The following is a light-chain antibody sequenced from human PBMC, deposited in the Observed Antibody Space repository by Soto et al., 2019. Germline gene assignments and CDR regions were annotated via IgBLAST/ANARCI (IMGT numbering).Light chain of an antibody. CDR2: EDN. CDR3: GTWDSSLSAYV. CDR1: SSSIGDDY. V-gene: IGLV1-51*02. J-gene: IGLJ1*01. Sequence: QSVLTQPPSVSAAPGQMVTISCSGSSSSIGDDYVSWYQQLPGAAPKLLIFEDNKRPSGIPDRFSGSRSGTSATLGITRLQTGDEADYYCGTWDSSLSAYVFGTGTKVTVL.